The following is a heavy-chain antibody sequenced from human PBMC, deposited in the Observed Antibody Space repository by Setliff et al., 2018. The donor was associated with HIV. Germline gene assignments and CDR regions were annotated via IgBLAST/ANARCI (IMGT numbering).Heavy chain of an antibody. Sequence: PSETLSLTCAVSGYSLSSDYYWGWTRQPAGKGLEWIGRIYTSGSTNYNPSPKSRVTISVDTSKNQFSLKLTSVAAADTAIYFCGGGGGRVVRGLIGMYYFDYWGQGILVTVSS. J-gene: IGHJ4*02. CDR1: GYSLSSDYY. CDR3: GGGGGRVVRGLIGMYYFDY. V-gene: IGHV4-38-2*01. D-gene: IGHD3-10*01. CDR2: IYTSGST.